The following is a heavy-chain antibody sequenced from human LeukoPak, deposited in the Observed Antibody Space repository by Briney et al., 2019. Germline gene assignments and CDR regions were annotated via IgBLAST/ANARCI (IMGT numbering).Heavy chain of an antibody. CDR1: GYTFIGYY. CDR3: ARSLYGDYFFDS. Sequence: ASVKVSCKASGYTFIGYYMHWVRQAPGQGLEWMGRFNPNTGGTSYAQKFQGRVTMTRDTSISTAYMEVSRLTSGDTAVYFCARSLYGDYFFDSWGQGTLVTVSS. J-gene: IGHJ4*02. V-gene: IGHV1-2*06. CDR2: FNPNTGGT. D-gene: IGHD4-17*01.